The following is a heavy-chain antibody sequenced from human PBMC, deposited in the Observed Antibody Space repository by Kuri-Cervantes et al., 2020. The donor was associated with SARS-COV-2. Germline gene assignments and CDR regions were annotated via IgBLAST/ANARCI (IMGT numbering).Heavy chain of an antibody. D-gene: IGHD2-15*01. Sequence: GGSLRLSCAASGLTFSSYSMNWVRQAPGKGLEWVSSISSSSSYIYYADSVKGRFTISRDNAKNSLYLQMNSLRAEDTAVYYCARDGVSLKGYYYYYMDVWGKGTTVTVSS. V-gene: IGHV3-21*01. CDR2: ISSSSSYI. CDR1: GLTFSSYS. CDR3: ARDGVSLKGYYYYYMDV. J-gene: IGHJ6*03.